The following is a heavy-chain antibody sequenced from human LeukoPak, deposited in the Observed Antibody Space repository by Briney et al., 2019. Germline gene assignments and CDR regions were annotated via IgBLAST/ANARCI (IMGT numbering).Heavy chain of an antibody. J-gene: IGHJ4*02. CDR3: ARVTYVDDMLYQYFDY. V-gene: IGHV4-38-2*01. Sequence: SETLSLICAVSSYSISSGSYWGWIRQSPGKGLAWVGSIFHSGNSYYNPSLKSRLTMSVDTSKNQFSLKLTSVTAADTALYYCARVTYVDDMLYQYFDYWGQGILVTVSS. CDR1: SYSISSGSY. D-gene: IGHD4-17*01. CDR2: IFHSGNS.